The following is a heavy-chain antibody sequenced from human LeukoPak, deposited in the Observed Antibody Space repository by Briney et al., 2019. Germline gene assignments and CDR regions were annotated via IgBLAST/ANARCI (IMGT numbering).Heavy chain of an antibody. CDR3: ARAVSSGNFDY. J-gene: IGHJ4*02. D-gene: IGHD6-19*01. V-gene: IGHV3-30*04. CDR2: ISYDGGNK. Sequence: PGGSLRLSCADSGFTFSSYAMHWVRQAPGKGLEWVAVISYDGGNKYYADSVKGRFTISRDNSKNTLYLQMNSLRAEDTAVYYCARAVSSGNFDYWGQGTLVTVSS. CDR1: GFTFSSYA.